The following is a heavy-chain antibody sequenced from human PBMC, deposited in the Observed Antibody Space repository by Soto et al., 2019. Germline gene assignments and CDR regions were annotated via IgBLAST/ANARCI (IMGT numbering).Heavy chain of an antibody. D-gene: IGHD2-2*01. Sequence: HGESLKISCRASGYDFKNFWIGWVRQMPGKGLEWVGIIFPRDSDVRYSPSFQGRVTISVDKFINAAYLQWSGLKASDTAMYYCARHFDCSTTSCYIDYWGQGSPVTVSS. J-gene: IGHJ4*03. V-gene: IGHV5-51*01. CDR1: GYDFKNFW. CDR2: IFPRDSDV. CDR3: ARHFDCSTTSCYIDY.